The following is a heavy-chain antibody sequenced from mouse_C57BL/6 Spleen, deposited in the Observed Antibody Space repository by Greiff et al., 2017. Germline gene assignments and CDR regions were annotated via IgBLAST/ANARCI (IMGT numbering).Heavy chain of an antibody. J-gene: IGHJ4*01. Sequence: VHLVESGPGLVAPSQSLSITCTVSGFSLTSYGVSWVSQPPGKGLEWLGVIWGEGSTNYHSALISRLSISKDNSKSQVFLKLNSLQTDDTATYYSANPDDYVAMDDWGQGTSVTVSS. CDR2: IWGEGST. CDR3: ANPDDYVAMDD. V-gene: IGHV2-3*01. CDR1: GFSLTSYG.